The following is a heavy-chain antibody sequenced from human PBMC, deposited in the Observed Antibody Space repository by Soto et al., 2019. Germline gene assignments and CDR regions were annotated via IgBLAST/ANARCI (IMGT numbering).Heavy chain of an antibody. D-gene: IGHD3-3*01. J-gene: IGHJ6*02. CDR2: ISAHNGNT. Sequence: ASVKVSCKASGYTFTSYGISWVRQAPGQGLEWMGWISAHNGNTNYAQKLQGRVTMTTDTSTSTAYMELRSLRSDDTAVYYCARDRDIVHDFWSGTYYYYCGMDVWGQGTTVTVSS. CDR1: GYTFTSYG. V-gene: IGHV1-18*01. CDR3: ARDRDIVHDFWSGTYYYYCGMDV.